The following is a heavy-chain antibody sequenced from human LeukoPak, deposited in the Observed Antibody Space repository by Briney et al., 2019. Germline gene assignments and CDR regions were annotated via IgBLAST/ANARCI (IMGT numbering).Heavy chain of an antibody. CDR3: ARESGSPYAFDI. V-gene: IGHV1-69*01. Sequence: ASVKVSCKASGGTFSSYAISWVRQAPGQGLEWMGGIIPIFGTANHAQKFQGRVTITADESTSTAYMELSSLRSEDTAVYYCARESGSPYAFDIWGQGTMVTVSS. CDR1: GGTFSSYA. CDR2: IIPIFGTA. D-gene: IGHD1-26*01. J-gene: IGHJ3*02.